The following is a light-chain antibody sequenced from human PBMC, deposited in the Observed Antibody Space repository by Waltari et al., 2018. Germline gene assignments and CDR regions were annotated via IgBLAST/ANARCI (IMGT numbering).Light chain of an antibody. V-gene: IGKV1-8*01. J-gene: IGKJ2*01. CDR1: QGISSY. CDR3: QQYYSYPYT. CDR2: ADS. Sequence: AIRMTQSPSSLSASTGDRVTLTCRASQGISSYLAWYQQKPGKAPKLLIYADSTLQSGVPSRFSGSGSGTDFTLTIRCLQSEDFATYYCQQYYSYPYTFGQGTKLEIK.